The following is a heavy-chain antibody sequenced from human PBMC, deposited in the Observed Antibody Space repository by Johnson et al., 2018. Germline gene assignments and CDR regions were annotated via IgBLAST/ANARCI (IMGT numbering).Heavy chain of an antibody. V-gene: IGHV3-11*06. CDR2: ISSSSRYI. CDR3: ARPGDYYYMGV. CDR1: GFTFSDYY. D-gene: IGHD3-10*01. J-gene: IGHJ6*03. Sequence: QVQLVESGGGLVKPGGSLRLSCAASGFTFSDYYMSWIRQAPGKGLEWVSYISSSSRYIHYADSLKGRFTISRDNSKNTLYLQMNSLRADDTAVYYCARPGDYYYMGVWGKGTTVTVSS.